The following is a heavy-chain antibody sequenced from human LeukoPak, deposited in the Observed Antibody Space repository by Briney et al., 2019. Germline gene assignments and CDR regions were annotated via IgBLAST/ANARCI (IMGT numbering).Heavy chain of an antibody. V-gene: IGHV3-33*01. CDR1: GFTFSSFG. CDR3: ARDRYSSMWSVFEY. J-gene: IGHJ4*02. Sequence: GGSLRLSCAASGFTFSSFGMHWVRQSPGKGLEGVAVIWYDGSTKVYADSVKGRFTISRDNSRNTLYLQVNSLRAEDTAVYYCARDRYSSMWSVFEYWGQGALVTVSS. CDR2: IWYDGSTK. D-gene: IGHD6-13*01.